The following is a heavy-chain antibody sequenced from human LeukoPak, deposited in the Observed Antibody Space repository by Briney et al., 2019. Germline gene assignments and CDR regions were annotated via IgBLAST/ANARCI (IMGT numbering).Heavy chain of an antibody. CDR2: ISVYNGNT. CDR1: GYTFTSYG. Sequence: GASVKVSCKASGYTFTSYGISWVRQAPRQGLEWMGWISVYNGNTNYAQKLQGRVTMTTDTSTSTAYMELRSLRSDDTAVYYCARPPTHDYGDYFDYWGRGTLVTVSS. V-gene: IGHV1-18*01. J-gene: IGHJ4*02. D-gene: IGHD4-17*01. CDR3: ARPPTHDYGDYFDY.